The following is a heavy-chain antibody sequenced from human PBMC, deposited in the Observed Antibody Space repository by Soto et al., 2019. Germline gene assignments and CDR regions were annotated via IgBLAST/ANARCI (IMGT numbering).Heavy chain of an antibody. CDR1: GYTFTSYG. Sequence: ASVKVSCKASGYTFTSYGISWVRQAPGQGLEWMGWISAYNGNTNYAQKLQGRVTMTTDTSTSTAYMELRSLRSDDTAVYYCARDVRAAAAPGLDFQHWGQGTLVTVSS. V-gene: IGHV1-18*04. D-gene: IGHD6-13*01. CDR3: ARDVRAAAAPGLDFQH. CDR2: ISAYNGNT. J-gene: IGHJ1*01.